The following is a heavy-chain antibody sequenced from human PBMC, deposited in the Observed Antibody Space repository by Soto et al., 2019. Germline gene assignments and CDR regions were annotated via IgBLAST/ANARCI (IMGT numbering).Heavy chain of an antibody. D-gene: IGHD3-9*01. V-gene: IGHV3-30*18. CDR2: ISYDGSNK. Sequence: GGSLRLSCAASGFTFSSYGMHWVRQAPGKGLEWVAVISYDGSNKYYADSVKGRFTISRDNSKNTLYLQMNSLRAEDTAVYYCAKDWSPIYDILTGYYYYYYGMDVWGQGTTVTVSS. CDR1: GFTFSSYG. CDR3: AKDWSPIYDILTGYYYYYYGMDV. J-gene: IGHJ6*02.